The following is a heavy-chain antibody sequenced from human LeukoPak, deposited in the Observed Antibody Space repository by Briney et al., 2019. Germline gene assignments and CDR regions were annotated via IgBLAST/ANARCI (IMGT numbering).Heavy chain of an antibody. CDR2: INDSGRA. CDR3: ARTRHITVAGHFDY. V-gene: IGHV4-34*01. D-gene: IGHD6-19*01. CDR1: GGSFSNYY. J-gene: IGHJ4*02. Sequence: SETLSLTCAVYGGSFSNYYWSWIRQPPGKGLEWLAEINDSGRANYNPSLMSRVTVSVVTSKNQFSLRLTSVTAADTAVYYCARTRHITVAGHFDYWGRGTLVTVSS.